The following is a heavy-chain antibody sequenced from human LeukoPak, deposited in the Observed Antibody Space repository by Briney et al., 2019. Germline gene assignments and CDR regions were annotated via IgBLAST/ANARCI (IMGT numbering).Heavy chain of an antibody. CDR2: IIPIFGTA. Sequence: SVKVSCKASGGTFSSYAISWVRQAPGQGLEWMGRIIPIFGTANYAQKFQGRVTITTDESTSTAYMELSSLRSEDTAVYYCARSPLGASSGLNWFDRWGQGTLVTVSS. D-gene: IGHD3-22*01. CDR1: GGTFSSYA. V-gene: IGHV1-69*05. J-gene: IGHJ5*02. CDR3: ARSPLGASSGLNWFDR.